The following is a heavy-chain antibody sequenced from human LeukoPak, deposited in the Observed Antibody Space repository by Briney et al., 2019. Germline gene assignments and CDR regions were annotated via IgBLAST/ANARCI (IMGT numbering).Heavy chain of an antibody. Sequence: GGSLRLSCAASGFSFSSYGMHWVRQAPGKGLEWVAFIRYDGSNKYYADSVKGRFTISRDNSKNTLYLQMDSLRAEDTAVYYCAKRRGLELLYYYYMDVWGKGTTVTVSS. CDR1: GFSFSSYG. J-gene: IGHJ6*03. V-gene: IGHV3-30*02. CDR2: IRYDGSNK. D-gene: IGHD1-7*01. CDR3: AKRRGLELLYYYYMDV.